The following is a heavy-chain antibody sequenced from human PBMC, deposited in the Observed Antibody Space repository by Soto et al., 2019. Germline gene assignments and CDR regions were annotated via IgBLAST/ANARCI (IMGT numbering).Heavy chain of an antibody. CDR1: GYTFTSYA. V-gene: IGHV1-18*01. CDR3: SRNPSRLLIYSSPYPNLFDP. D-gene: IGHD6-13*01. CDR2: ISAYNGNT. Sequence: GASVKVTCKASGYTFTSYAMDWVRQAPGQRLEWMGRISAYNGNTKYAQRFQGRVTMTTDTSTSTAYLELRSLRSDDTAVYYCSRNPSRLLIYSSPYPNLFDPWGQGTLVTVSS. J-gene: IGHJ5*01.